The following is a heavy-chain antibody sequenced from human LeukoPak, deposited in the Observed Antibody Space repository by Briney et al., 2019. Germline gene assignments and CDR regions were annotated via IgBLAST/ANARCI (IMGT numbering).Heavy chain of an antibody. CDR1: GGSFSGYY. V-gene: IGHV4-34*01. J-gene: IGHJ4*02. CDR3: ARARETEAIDS. CDR2: INHSGST. Sequence: SETLSLTCAVYGGSFSGYYWTWIRQAPGKGLEWIGEINHSGSTNYNPSLKSRFIVSVDTSKNQFSLRMKSVTAADTGVYYCARARETEAIDSWGQGTLVTVSS. D-gene: IGHD6-25*01.